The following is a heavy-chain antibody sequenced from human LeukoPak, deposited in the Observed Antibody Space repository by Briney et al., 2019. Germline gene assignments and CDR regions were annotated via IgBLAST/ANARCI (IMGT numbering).Heavy chain of an antibody. V-gene: IGHV4-39*01. CDR1: GGSISSSSYY. D-gene: IGHD6-19*01. Sequence: SETLSLTCTVSGGSISSSSYYWGWIRQPPGKGLEWIGSIYYSGSTYYNPSLKSRVTISVDTSKNQFSPKLSSVTAADTAVYYCARRMGIAVAGYYYYGMDVWGQGTTVTVSS. CDR3: ARRMGIAVAGYYYYGMDV. J-gene: IGHJ6*02. CDR2: IYYSGST.